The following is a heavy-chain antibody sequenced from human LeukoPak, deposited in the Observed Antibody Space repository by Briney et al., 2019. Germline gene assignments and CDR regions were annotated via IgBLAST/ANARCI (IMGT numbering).Heavy chain of an antibody. CDR2: INHSGST. V-gene: IGHV4-34*01. D-gene: IGHD6-13*01. CDR1: GGSISSYY. J-gene: IGHJ5*02. CDR3: ARGQKVLAAAGMENWFDP. Sequence: SETLSLTCTVSGGSISSYYWSWIRQPPGKGLEWIGEINHSGSTNYNPSLKSRVTISVDTSKNQFSLKLSSVTAADTAVYYCARGQKVLAAAGMENWFDPWGQGTLVTVSS.